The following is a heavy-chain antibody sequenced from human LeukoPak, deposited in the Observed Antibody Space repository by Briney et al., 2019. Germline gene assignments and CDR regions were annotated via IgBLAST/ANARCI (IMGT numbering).Heavy chain of an antibody. CDR3: ARDRTGNNWFDP. CDR1: GGSISNDY. J-gene: IGHJ5*01. Sequence: SETLSLTCSVSGGSISNDYWSWTRLPPGKGLEWIGYIYYSGSANYNPSLSNRVTISVDTSKNQFSLRLSSVTAADTAVYYCARDRTGNNWFDPWGQGTLVTVSS. CDR2: IYYSGSA. V-gene: IGHV4-59*01. D-gene: IGHD1-1*01.